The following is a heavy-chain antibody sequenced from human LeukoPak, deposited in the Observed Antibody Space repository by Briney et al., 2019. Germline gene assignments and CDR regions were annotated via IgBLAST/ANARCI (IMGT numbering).Heavy chain of an antibody. V-gene: IGHV3-30*18. J-gene: IGHJ4*02. CDR2: ISYDGSNK. CDR3: VKDPRWRRDTAMVFDY. CDR1: GFTFSSYG. D-gene: IGHD5-18*01. Sequence: GGSLRLSCAASGFTFSSYGMHWVRQAPGKGLEWEAVISYDGSNKYYADSVKGRFTIPRDNSKNTLYLQMNSLRAEDTAVYYCVKDPRWRRDTAMVFDYWGQGTLVTVSS.